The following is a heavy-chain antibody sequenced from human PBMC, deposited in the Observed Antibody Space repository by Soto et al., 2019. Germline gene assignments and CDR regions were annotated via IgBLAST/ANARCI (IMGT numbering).Heavy chain of an antibody. J-gene: IGHJ4*02. Sequence: ASVKVSCKASGYTFTGYYMHWVRQAPGQGLEWMGWINPNSGGTNYAQKFQGWVTMTRDTSISTAYMELSRLRSDDTAVYYCAREDIVLVTAMPGGFDYWGQGTLVTVSS. D-gene: IGHD2-21*02. V-gene: IGHV1-2*04. CDR1: GYTFTGYY. CDR3: AREDIVLVTAMPGGFDY. CDR2: INPNSGGT.